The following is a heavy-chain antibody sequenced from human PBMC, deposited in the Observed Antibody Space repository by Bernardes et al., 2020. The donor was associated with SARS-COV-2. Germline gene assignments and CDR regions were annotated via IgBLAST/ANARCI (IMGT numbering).Heavy chain of an antibody. V-gene: IGHV4-31*03. CDR3: ARDLVVEYSSSLYYYYGMDV. D-gene: IGHD6-6*01. CDR2: IYYSGST. Sequence: SATLSLTCTVSGGSISSGGYYWSWIRQHPGKGLEWIGYIYYSGSTYYNPSLKSRVTISVDTSKNQFSLKLSSVTAADTAVYYCARDLVVEYSSSLYYYYGMDVWGQGTTVTVSS. J-gene: IGHJ6*02. CDR1: GGSISSGGYY.